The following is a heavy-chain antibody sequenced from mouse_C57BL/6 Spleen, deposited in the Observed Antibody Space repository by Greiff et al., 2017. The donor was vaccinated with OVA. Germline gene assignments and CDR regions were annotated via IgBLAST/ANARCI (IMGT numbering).Heavy chain of an antibody. CDR2: IDPETGGT. Sequence: QVQLQQSGAELVRPGASVTLSCKASGYTFTDYEMHWVKQTPVHGLEWIGAIDPETGGTAYNQKFKGKAILTADKSSSTAYMELRSLTSEDSAVYYCTREETAQAGFAYWGQGTLVTVSA. J-gene: IGHJ3*01. CDR3: TREETAQAGFAY. V-gene: IGHV1-15*01. D-gene: IGHD3-2*02. CDR1: GYTFTDYE.